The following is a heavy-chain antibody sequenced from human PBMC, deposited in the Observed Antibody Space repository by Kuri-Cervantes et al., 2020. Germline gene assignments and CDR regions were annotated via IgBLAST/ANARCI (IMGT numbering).Heavy chain of an antibody. CDR1: GGSISSSSYY. D-gene: IGHD3-10*01. J-gene: IGHJ5*02. CDR2: IYYSGST. V-gene: IGHV4-39*02. CDR3: ARDRPITYYYGSGSYKGIDP. Sequence: SETLSLTCTVSGGSISSSSYYWGWIRQPPGKGLEWIGSIYYSGSTYYNPSLKSRVTISVDTSKNQFSLKLSSVTAADTAVYYCARDRPITYYYGSGSYKGIDPWGQGTLVTVSS.